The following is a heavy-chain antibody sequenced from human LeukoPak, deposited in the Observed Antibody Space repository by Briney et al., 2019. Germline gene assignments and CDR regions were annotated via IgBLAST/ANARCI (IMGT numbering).Heavy chain of an antibody. J-gene: IGHJ4*02. V-gene: IGHV4-4*02. Sequence: PSETLSLTCAVSGGSISSSNWWSWVRQPPGKGLEWIGEIYHSGSTNYNPSLKSRVTISVDKSKNQFSLKLSSVTAADTAVYYCASGWKGAAAGSDYWGQGTLVTVSS. CDR2: IYHSGST. CDR1: GGSISSSNW. CDR3: ASGWKGAAAGSDY. D-gene: IGHD6-13*01.